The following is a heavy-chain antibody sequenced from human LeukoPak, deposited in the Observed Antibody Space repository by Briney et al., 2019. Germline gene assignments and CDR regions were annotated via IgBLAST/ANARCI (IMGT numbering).Heavy chain of an antibody. V-gene: IGHV1-18*01. CDR3: ARARGRDGYNYDRD. Sequence: ASVKVSCKASGYIFSKYDISWVRQAPGQGLECMGWISVHNGNSNYAQKFQGRVTMTTDTSTSTHYMELRSLRSDDTAVYYCARARGRDGYNYDRDWGQGALVT. CDR1: GYIFSKYD. D-gene: IGHD5-24*01. CDR2: ISVHNGNS. J-gene: IGHJ4*02.